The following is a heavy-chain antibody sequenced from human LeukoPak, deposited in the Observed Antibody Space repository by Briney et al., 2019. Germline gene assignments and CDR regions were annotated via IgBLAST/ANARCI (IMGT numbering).Heavy chain of an antibody. V-gene: IGHV3-23*01. CDR3: TTSNSYSSSWYYFDY. J-gene: IGHJ4*02. D-gene: IGHD6-13*01. Sequence: GGSLRLSCAASEFTFSRYTMNWVRQAPGKGLEWVSSISGSGDATFYADSVKGRFTISRDNSKNTLYLQMNSLSREDTAVYYCTTSNSYSSSWYYFDYWGQGTLVTVSS. CDR2: ISGSGDAT. CDR1: EFTFSRYT.